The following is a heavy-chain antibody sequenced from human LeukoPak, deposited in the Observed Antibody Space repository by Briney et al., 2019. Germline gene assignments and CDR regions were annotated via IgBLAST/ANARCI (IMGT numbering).Heavy chain of an antibody. Sequence: SETLSLTCTVSGVSISSSNSYWGWIRQPPGKGLEWIGNIYYSGNTYYNASLKSQVSISIDTSKNQFSLKLSSVTAADTAVYYCARDQVLWFGDHNWFDPWGQGTLVTVSS. J-gene: IGHJ5*02. D-gene: IGHD3-10*01. CDR2: IYYSGNT. CDR1: GVSISSSNSY. V-gene: IGHV4-39*02. CDR3: ARDQVLWFGDHNWFDP.